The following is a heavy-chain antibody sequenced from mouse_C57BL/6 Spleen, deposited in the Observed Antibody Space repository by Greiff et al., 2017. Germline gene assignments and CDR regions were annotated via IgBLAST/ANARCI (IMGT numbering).Heavy chain of an antibody. J-gene: IGHJ2*01. Sequence: QVQLQQSGAELAKPGASVKLSCKASGYTFTSYWMHWVKQRPGQGLEWIGYINPSSGYTKYNQKFKDKATLTADKSSSTAYMQLSRLTYEDAAVYYCARPFYDGYPDWWGQGTTLTVSS. CDR2: INPSSGYT. CDR3: ARPFYDGYPDW. D-gene: IGHD2-3*01. V-gene: IGHV1-7*01. CDR1: GYTFTSYW.